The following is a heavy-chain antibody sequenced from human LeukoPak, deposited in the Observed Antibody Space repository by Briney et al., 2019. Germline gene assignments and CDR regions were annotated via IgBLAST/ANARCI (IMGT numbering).Heavy chain of an antibody. Sequence: QSGGSLRLSCAASGFTFSSSEMTWVRQAPGKGLEWVSAISRSGGSTYADSVKGRFTISRDNSKNTLYLQMNSLRAEDTAIYYCAKTIPYWYLDLWGRGTLVTVSS. D-gene: IGHD5-24*01. J-gene: IGHJ2*01. CDR3: AKTIPYWYLDL. CDR1: GFTFSSSE. CDR2: ISRSGGST. V-gene: IGHV3-23*01.